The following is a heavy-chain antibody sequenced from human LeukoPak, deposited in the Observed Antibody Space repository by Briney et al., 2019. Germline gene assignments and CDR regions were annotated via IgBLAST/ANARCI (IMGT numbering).Heavy chain of an antibody. CDR1: GFTFSSYA. CDR3: AKNPGYSSGWYNDY. Sequence: PGGSLRLSCAASGFTFSSYAMHWVRQAPGKGLEYVSAFSSNGGSTYYGDSVKGRFTISRDNSKNTLYLQMNALRAEDTAIYYCAKNPGYSSGWYNDYWGQGTLVTVSS. CDR2: FSSNGGST. J-gene: IGHJ4*02. V-gene: IGHV3-64*04. D-gene: IGHD6-19*01.